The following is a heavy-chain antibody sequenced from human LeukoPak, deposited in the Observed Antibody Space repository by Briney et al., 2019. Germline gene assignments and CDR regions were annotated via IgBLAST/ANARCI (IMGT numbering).Heavy chain of an antibody. CDR3: ARLPSTSGGLTWFDP. V-gene: IGHV5-51*01. D-gene: IGHD2-2*01. CDR2: IYPGDSDT. J-gene: IGHJ5*02. CDR1: GYSFTNYW. Sequence: GESLKISCKGSGYSFTNYWIGWVRQMPGKGLEWMGIIYPGDSDTRYSPSFQGQVTISADKSISTAYLQWSSLKASDTAMYYCARLPSTSGGLTWFDPWGQGTLVTVSS.